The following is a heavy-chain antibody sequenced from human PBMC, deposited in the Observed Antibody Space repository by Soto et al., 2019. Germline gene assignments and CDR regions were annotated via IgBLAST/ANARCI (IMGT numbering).Heavy chain of an antibody. J-gene: IGHJ4*02. CDR3: ARDPKTSGGQHWAFNYFDS. D-gene: IGHD7-27*01. V-gene: IGHV3-30-3*01. Sequence: QLGGSLRLSCAASGFTFSSYAMHWVRQAPGKGLEWVAVISYDGTNKFYADSVKGRFTISRDNSKSTLYLQVDSLRPEDAAVYYCARDPKTSGGQHWAFNYFDSWGQGTLVTVSS. CDR1: GFTFSSYA. CDR2: ISYDGTNK.